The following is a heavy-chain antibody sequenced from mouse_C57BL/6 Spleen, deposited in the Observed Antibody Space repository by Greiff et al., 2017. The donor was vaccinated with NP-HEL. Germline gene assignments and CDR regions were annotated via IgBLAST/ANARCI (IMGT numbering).Heavy chain of an antibody. CDR3: ARRPPLYYGSSYDFDY. CDR2: IDPSDSYT. V-gene: IGHV1-50*01. D-gene: IGHD1-1*01. CDR1: GYTFTSYW. Sequence: QVQLQQPGAELVKPGASVKLSCKASGYTFTSYWMQWVKQRPGQGLEWIGEIDPSDSYTNYNQKFKGKATLTVDTSSSTAYMQLSSLTCEDSAVYYCARRPPLYYGSSYDFDYWGQGTTLTVSS. J-gene: IGHJ2*01.